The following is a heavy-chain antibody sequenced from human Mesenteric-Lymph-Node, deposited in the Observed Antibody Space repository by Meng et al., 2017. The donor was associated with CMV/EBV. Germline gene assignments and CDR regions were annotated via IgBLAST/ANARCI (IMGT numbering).Heavy chain of an antibody. CDR2: INPKSGGT. CDR1: FTGYF. J-gene: IGHJ5*02. V-gene: IGHV1-2*02. CDR3: VGDQAYAATWSGPDWSGFDP. D-gene: IGHD3-3*01. Sequence: FTGYFIPWVRQAPGQVLEWMGWINPKSGGTNYAQKFQGRVTMTRDTSISTTYMELSSLKSDDTAVYYCVGDQAYAATWSGPDWSGFDPWGQGTLVTVSS.